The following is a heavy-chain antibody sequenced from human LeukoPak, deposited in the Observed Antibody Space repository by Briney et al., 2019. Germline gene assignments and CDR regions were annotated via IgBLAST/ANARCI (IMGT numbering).Heavy chain of an antibody. CDR1: GGTFSSYA. CDR3: ARGRYCSGGSCYSGNWFDP. J-gene: IGHJ5*02. V-gene: IGHV1-69*13. D-gene: IGHD2-15*01. CDR2: IIPIFGTA. Sequence: GASVKVSCKASGGTFSSYAISWVRQAPGQGLEWMGGIIPIFGTANYAQKFQGRVTITADESTSTAYMELSSLRSEDTAVYYCARGRYCSGGSCYSGNWFDPWGQGTLVTVSS.